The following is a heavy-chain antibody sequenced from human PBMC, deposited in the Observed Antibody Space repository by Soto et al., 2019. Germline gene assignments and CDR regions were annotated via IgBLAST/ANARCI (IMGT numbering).Heavy chain of an antibody. CDR1: GGSISSGGYY. CDR3: ASITMVRGVPY. J-gene: IGHJ4*02. CDR2: IYYSGST. V-gene: IGHV4-31*01. D-gene: IGHD3-10*01. Sequence: SETLSLTCTVSGGSISSGGYYWSWIRQHPGKGLEWIGYIYYSGSTYYNPSLKSQITISVDTSKNQFSLKLSSVTAADTAVYYCASITMVRGVPYWGQGTLVTVSS.